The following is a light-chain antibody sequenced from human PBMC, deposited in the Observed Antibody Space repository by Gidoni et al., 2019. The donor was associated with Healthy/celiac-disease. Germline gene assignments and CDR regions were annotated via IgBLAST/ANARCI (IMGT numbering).Light chain of an antibody. CDR2: AAS. J-gene: IGKJ4*01. CDR1: QSISSY. CDR3: QQSYSTRLT. Sequence: DIQMTQSPSSLSASVGDRFTITCRASQSISSYLNWYQQKPGKAPKLLIYAASSLQSGVPSRFSGSGSGTDFTLTISSLQPEDFATYYCQQSYSTRLTFGGGTKVEIK. V-gene: IGKV1-39*01.